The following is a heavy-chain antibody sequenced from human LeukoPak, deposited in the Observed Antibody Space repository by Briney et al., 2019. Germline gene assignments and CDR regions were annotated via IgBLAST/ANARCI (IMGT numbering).Heavy chain of an antibody. CDR3: AKDPTVVVTVVDY. J-gene: IGHJ4*02. Sequence: GGSLRLSCAASGFTFSSYAMSWVRQAPGKGLEWVSAISGSGGSTYYVDSVKGRFTISRDNSKNTLYLQMNSLRAEDAAVYYCAKDPTVVVTVVDYWGQGTLVTVSS. CDR1: GFTFSSYA. D-gene: IGHD2-21*02. CDR2: ISGSGGST. V-gene: IGHV3-23*01.